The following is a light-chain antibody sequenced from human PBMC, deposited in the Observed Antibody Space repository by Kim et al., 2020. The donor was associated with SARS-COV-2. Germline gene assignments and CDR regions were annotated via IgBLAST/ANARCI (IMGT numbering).Light chain of an antibody. Sequence: STLSASVGDRVTLTCRASQRVSRWLAWYQQKPGKAPKLLIYDGSNLQSGVPSRFSGSGSGTEFTLTISSLQPDDFAIYYCQHRQTFGQGTKVDIK. V-gene: IGKV1-5*01. J-gene: IGKJ1*01. CDR1: QRVSRW. CDR3: QHRQT. CDR2: DGS.